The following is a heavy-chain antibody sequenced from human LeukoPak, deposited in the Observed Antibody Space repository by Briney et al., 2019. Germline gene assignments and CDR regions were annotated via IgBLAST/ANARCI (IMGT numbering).Heavy chain of an antibody. J-gene: IGHJ4*02. CDR2: ISSSSSYI. D-gene: IGHD5-18*01. CDR3: ARDGYSYGYDH. CDR1: GFTFSSYS. V-gene: IGHV3-21*01. Sequence: GGSLRLSCAASGFTFSSYSMNWVRQAPGKGLEWVSSISSSSSYIYYANSVKGRFTISRDNAKNSLYLQMNSLRAEDTAVYYCARDGYSYGYDHWGQGTLVTVSS.